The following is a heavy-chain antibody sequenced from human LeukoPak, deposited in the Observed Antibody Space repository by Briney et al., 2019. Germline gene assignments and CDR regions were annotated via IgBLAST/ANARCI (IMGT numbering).Heavy chain of an antibody. Sequence: GGSLRLSCAASGFTFSSYAMHWVRQAPGKGLEYVSAISSNGGSTYYASSVKGRFTISRDNSKNTLYLQMGSLRAEDMAVYYCARERRGDRDYWGQGTLVTVSS. V-gene: IGHV3-64*01. D-gene: IGHD3-16*01. J-gene: IGHJ4*02. CDR2: ISSNGGST. CDR1: GFTFSSYA. CDR3: ARERRGDRDY.